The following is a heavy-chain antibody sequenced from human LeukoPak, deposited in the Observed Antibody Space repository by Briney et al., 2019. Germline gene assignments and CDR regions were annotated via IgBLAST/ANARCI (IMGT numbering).Heavy chain of an antibody. D-gene: IGHD4-17*01. Sequence: GGSLRLSCAASGFTFSYYYMSGVRQAPGKGLEWVGFIRNKANGGTTEKTTSVKGRFTISRDDSKSITYLQMKSLKTEDTAVYYCSRALYGDYVDYFDYWGQGTLVTVSS. CDR3: SRALYGDYVDYFDY. CDR2: IRNKANGGTT. CDR1: GFTFSYYY. V-gene: IGHV3-22*01. J-gene: IGHJ4*02.